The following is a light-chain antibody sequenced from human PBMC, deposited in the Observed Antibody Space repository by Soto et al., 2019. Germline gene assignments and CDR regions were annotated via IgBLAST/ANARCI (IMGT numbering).Light chain of an antibody. V-gene: IGKV3D-15*01. J-gene: IGKJ1*01. CDR3: QQYNKWPRT. Sequence: IVMTQSPATLSVSPGERATLSCRASQSVSSSLAWYQQKPGQAPRLLIYGASTRATGIPARFSGSGSGTEFTLTMSSLQSEDFAVYYCQQYNKWPRTFGQGTKVDIK. CDR2: GAS. CDR1: QSVSSS.